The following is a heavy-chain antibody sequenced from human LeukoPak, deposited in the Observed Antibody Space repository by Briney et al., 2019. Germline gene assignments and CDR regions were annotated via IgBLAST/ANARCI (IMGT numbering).Heavy chain of an antibody. J-gene: IGHJ2*01. Sequence: SETLSLTCTVSGGPISSYYWSWIRQPPGKGLEWIGYIYYSGSTNYNPSLKSRVTISVDTSKNQFSLTLSSVTAADTAVYYCARNWGGNWYFDLWGRGTLVTVSS. CDR1: GGPISSYY. D-gene: IGHD7-27*01. CDR3: ARNWGGNWYFDL. CDR2: IYYSGST. V-gene: IGHV4-59*08.